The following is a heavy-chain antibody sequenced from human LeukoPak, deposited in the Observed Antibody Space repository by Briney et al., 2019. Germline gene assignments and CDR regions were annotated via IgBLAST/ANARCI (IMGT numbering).Heavy chain of an antibody. D-gene: IGHD6-25*01. CDR1: GFTLSSYW. CDR3: ARDWSSGGWAPGY. J-gene: IGHJ4*02. CDR2: IKQDGSEK. Sequence: GGSLRLSCAASGFTLSSYWMSWVRQAPGKGLEWVANIKQDGSEKYYVDSVKGRFTISRDNAKNSLYLQMNSLSAEDTAVYYCARDWSSGGWAPGYWGQGTLVTVSS. V-gene: IGHV3-7*04.